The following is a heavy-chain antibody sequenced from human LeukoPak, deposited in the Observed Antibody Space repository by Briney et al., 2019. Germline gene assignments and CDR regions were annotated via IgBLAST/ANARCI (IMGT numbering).Heavy chain of an antibody. CDR3: AKDRAVATIGGVDY. Sequence: EASVKVSCKASGYTFTSYDINWVRQATGQGLEWMGWMNPNSGNTGYAQKFQGRVTMTRNTSISTAYMELRRLRSDDTAVYYCAKDRAVATIGGVDYWGQGTLITVSS. D-gene: IGHD5-12*01. V-gene: IGHV1-8*01. J-gene: IGHJ4*02. CDR1: GYTFTSYD. CDR2: MNPNSGNT.